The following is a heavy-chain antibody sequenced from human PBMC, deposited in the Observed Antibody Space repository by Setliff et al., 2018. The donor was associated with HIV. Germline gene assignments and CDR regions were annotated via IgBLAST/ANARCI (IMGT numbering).Heavy chain of an antibody. CDR2: INYSGNT. D-gene: IGHD5-12*01. J-gene: IGHJ3*02. CDR1: GGSISSDSYY. V-gene: IGHV4-39*01. Sequence: SETLPLTCTVSGGSISSDSYYWGWTRQPPGKGLEWIASINYSGNTYHNPSLKTRVTISVDTSKSQFSLKLNSVTAADTGVYYCARLFQWMSYSFDIWGQGTVVTVSS. CDR3: ARLFQWMSYSFDI.